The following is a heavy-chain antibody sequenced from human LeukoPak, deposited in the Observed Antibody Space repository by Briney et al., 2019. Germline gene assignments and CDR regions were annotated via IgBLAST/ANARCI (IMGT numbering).Heavy chain of an antibody. CDR3: ARGGPFDI. CDR1: GGSFSGYY. Sequence: SETLSLTCAVYGGSFSGYYWSWIRQPPGKGLEWIGEINHSGSTSYNPSLKSRVTISVDTSKNQFSLKLSSVTAADTAVYYCARGGPFDIWGQGTMVTVSS. J-gene: IGHJ3*02. CDR2: INHSGST. V-gene: IGHV4-34*01.